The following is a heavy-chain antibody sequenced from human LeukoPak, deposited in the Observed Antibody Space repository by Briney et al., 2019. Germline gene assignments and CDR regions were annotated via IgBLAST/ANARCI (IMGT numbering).Heavy chain of an antibody. D-gene: IGHD2-21*01. J-gene: IGHJ5*02. CDR3: ARWSHIGWFDP. Sequence: PSQTLSLTCAISGDSVSSSNAAWTCIRLSRSRGLEWLGRTYYRSKWYNDYAISVKSRITINPDTSKNHFSLQLNSVTPEDTAVYYCARWSHIGWFDPWGQGTLVTVSS. V-gene: IGHV6-1*01. CDR1: GDSVSSSNAA. CDR2: TYYRSKWYN.